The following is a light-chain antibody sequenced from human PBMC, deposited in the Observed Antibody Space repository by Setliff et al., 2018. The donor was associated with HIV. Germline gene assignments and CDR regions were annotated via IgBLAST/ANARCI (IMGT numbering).Light chain of an antibody. CDR1: SSDVGGYNY. CDR3: SSYTDNSTLDV. J-gene: IGLJ1*01. CDR2: DVS. Sequence: QSALTQPASVSGSPGQSITISCTGTSSDVGGYNYVSRYQQHPGEAPRLLIYDVSYRPSGISRRFSGSKSGSTASLTISGLQTEDEADYYCSSYTDNSTLDVFGTGTKVTVL. V-gene: IGLV2-14*03.